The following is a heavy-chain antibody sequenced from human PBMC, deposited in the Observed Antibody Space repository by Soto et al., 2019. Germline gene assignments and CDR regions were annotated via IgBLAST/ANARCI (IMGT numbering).Heavy chain of an antibody. CDR1: GFPFWHYG. V-gene: IGHV3-33*01. D-gene: IGHD6-19*01. CDR3: ARDRDGGWFHMDV. J-gene: IGHJ6*02. CDR2: IWSDGKKE. Sequence: QVQLVESGGGVVQPGRSLRLSCVGSGFPFWHYGMHWVRQAPGKGLEWVAVIWSDGKKESYADFVKGRFAISRDNSKDSLYLQMYCLRAEGTAVYYCARDRDGGWFHMDVWGQGTTVTVSS.